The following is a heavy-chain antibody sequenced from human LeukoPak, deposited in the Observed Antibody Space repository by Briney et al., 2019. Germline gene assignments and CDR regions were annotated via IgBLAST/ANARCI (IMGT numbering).Heavy chain of an antibody. CDR1: GGSISSGGYS. CDR2: IYHSGST. CDR3: ARCYGDYGNWFDP. V-gene: IGHV4-30-2*01. Sequence: SQTLSLTCAVSGGSISSGGYSWSWIRQPPGKGLEWIGYIYHSGSTYYNPSLKSRVTISVDRSKNQFSLKLSSVTAADAAVYYCARCYGDYGNWFDPWGQGTLVTVSS. J-gene: IGHJ5*02. D-gene: IGHD4-17*01.